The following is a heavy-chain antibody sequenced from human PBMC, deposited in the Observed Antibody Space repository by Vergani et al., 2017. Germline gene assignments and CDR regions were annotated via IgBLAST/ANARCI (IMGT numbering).Heavy chain of an antibody. Sequence: QVQLQQWGAGLLKPSETLSLTCAVYGGSFSGYYWSWIRQPPGKGLEWIGEINHSGSTNYNSSLKSRVTISVDTSKNQFSLKLSSVTAADTAVYYCARGKGGWYSPGYWYFDLWGRGTLVTVSS. V-gene: IGHV4-34*01. J-gene: IGHJ2*01. D-gene: IGHD6-19*01. CDR3: ARGKGGWYSPGYWYFDL. CDR2: INHSGST. CDR1: GGSFSGYY.